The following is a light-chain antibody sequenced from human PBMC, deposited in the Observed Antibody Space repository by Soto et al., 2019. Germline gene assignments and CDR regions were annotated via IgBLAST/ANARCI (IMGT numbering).Light chain of an antibody. J-gene: IGKJ2*01. CDR3: HQRSNWQYT. V-gene: IGKV3-11*01. Sequence: EIVLTQSPATLSLSPGERATLSCRASQSVSSYSAWYQQKPGQAPRLLIYDTSNRATGIPARFSGSGSGTDFTLTISGLEPEDFAVYYCHQRSNWQYTFGLGTRLEIK. CDR2: DTS. CDR1: QSVSSY.